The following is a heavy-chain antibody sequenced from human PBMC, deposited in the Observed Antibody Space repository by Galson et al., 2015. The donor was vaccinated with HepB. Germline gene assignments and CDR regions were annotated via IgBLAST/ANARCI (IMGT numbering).Heavy chain of an antibody. CDR2: ISYDGGNK. V-gene: IGHV3-30-3*01. D-gene: IGHD5-18*01. CDR3: ARTQWIQLWLRFDY. Sequence: SLRLSCAASGFTFSSYAMHWVRQAPGKGLEWVAVISYDGGNKYYADSVKGRFTISRDNSKNTLYLQMNSLRAEDTAVYYCARTQWIQLWLRFDYWGQGTLVTVSS. J-gene: IGHJ4*02. CDR1: GFTFSSYA.